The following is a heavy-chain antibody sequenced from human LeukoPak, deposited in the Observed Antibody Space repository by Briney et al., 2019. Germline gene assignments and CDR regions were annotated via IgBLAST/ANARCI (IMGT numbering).Heavy chain of an antibody. CDR1: GYTFINND. Sequence: ASVSVSCTASGYTFINNDINWVRQAPGQGLEWMAWIDPKNGNRGYAQNFQGRVTKTTDTSISTAYMELRSLRSEDTAVYYCARSHTRKGFCGGGRCYPAVWWFDPWGQGTLVTVSS. CDR3: ARSHTRKGFCGGGRCYPAVWWFDP. D-gene: IGHD2-15*01. CDR2: IDPKNGNR. J-gene: IGHJ5*02. V-gene: IGHV1-8*01.